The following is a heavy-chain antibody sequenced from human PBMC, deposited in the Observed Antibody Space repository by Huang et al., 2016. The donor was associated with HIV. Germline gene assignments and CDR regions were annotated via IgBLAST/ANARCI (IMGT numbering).Heavy chain of an antibody. Sequence: EVQLVESGGGLVQPGGSLRLSCTASGFTFSSYWMSWVRQWSGKGLEWMANIKKYGSEKLYVRSVKGRFSISRDNAKTSLYLQMNSLRAEDTAVYYCARRLRYYYGSGRTSGYFDYWGQGTLVTVSS. CDR2: IKKYGSEK. D-gene: IGHD3-10*01. J-gene: IGHJ4*02. CDR3: ARRLRYYYGSGRTSGYFDY. V-gene: IGHV3-7*01. CDR1: GFTFSSYW.